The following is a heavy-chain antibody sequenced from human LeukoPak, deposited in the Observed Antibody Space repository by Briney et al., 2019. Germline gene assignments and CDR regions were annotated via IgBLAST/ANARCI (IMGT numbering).Heavy chain of an antibody. Sequence: SETLSLTCTVSGGSVSSYYWSWIRQPPGKGLEWIAYIYYSGSTKYNPSLKSRVTISLDRSKNQFSLRLSSVTAADTAVYYCARHGMYSGSESYYDPFDYWGQGTLVTVSS. CDR1: GGSVSSYY. V-gene: IGHV4-59*08. CDR2: IYYSGST. D-gene: IGHD3-10*01. CDR3: ARHGMYSGSESYYDPFDY. J-gene: IGHJ4*02.